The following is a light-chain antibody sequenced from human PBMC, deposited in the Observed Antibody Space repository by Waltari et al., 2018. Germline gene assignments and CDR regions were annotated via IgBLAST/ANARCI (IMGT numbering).Light chain of an antibody. CDR2: GTS. V-gene: IGLV1-40*01. CDR3: QSYDSSLSGYV. CDR1: SSNIGAGYA. Sequence: QSVLTQPPSVSGAPGQRVTIPCTGSSSNIGAGYAVHWYQPLPGTAPKPPIYGTSNRPSGVPDRFSGSKSGTSASLAITGLQAEDEADYYCQSYDSSLSGYVFGTGTKVTVL. J-gene: IGLJ1*01.